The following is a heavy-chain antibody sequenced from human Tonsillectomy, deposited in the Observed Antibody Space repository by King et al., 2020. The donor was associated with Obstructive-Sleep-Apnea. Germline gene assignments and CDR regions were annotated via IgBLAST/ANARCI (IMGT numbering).Heavy chain of an antibody. CDR3: TTAPPFPYHYGSSGYSLDY. Sequence: EVQLVESGGGLVKPGGSLRLSCAASGFTFSNAWMSWVRQAPGKGLEWVGRIKSKTDGGTTDYAAPGKGRFTISRNNSKNKLYLQMNSLKTEDTAVYYCTTAPPFPYHYGSSGYSLDYWGQGTLVTVSS. D-gene: IGHD3-22*01. CDR2: IKSKTDGGTT. V-gene: IGHV3-15*01. CDR1: GFTFSNAW. J-gene: IGHJ4*02.